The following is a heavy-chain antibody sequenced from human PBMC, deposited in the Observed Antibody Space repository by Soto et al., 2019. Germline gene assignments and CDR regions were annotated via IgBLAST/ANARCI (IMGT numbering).Heavy chain of an antibody. CDR1: GLTVSNAY. V-gene: IGHV3-53*01. Sequence: GGTLRLSCAASGLTVSNAYMAWVRQAPGMGLEWVSVIYDNGTTYYADSVKGRFTISRDTSTNTLSLQMDSLRAEDTAVYYCVRPLPSGRNYGLDVWGQGTTVTVSS. CDR2: IYDNGTT. D-gene: IGHD3-10*01. J-gene: IGHJ6*02. CDR3: VRPLPSGRNYGLDV.